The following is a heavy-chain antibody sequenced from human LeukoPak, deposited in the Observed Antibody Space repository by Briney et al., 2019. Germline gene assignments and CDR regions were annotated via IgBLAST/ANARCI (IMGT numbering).Heavy chain of an antibody. CDR2: IYYSGST. D-gene: IGHD7-27*01. V-gene: IGHV4-59*12. CDR1: GGSISSYY. Sequence: SETLSLTCTVSGGSISSYYWSWIRQPPGKGLEWIGYIYYSGSTNYNPSLKSRVTISVDTSKNQFSLRLNSVTAADTAVYYCARANWGSRGNAFDIWGQGTVVTVSS. J-gene: IGHJ3*02. CDR3: ARANWGSRGNAFDI.